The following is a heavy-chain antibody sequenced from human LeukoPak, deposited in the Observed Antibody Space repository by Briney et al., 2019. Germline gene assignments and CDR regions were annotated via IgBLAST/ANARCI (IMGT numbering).Heavy chain of an antibody. V-gene: IGHV3-30-3*01. D-gene: IGHD6-19*01. J-gene: IGHJ4*02. Sequence: GGSLRLSCAASGFTFSSYAMHWVRPAPGKGLEWVAVISYDGSNKYYADSVKGRFTISRDNSKNTLYLQMNSLRAEDTAVYYCARDIALSSGWAPSDYWGQGTLVTVSS. CDR3: ARDIALSSGWAPSDY. CDR1: GFTFSSYA. CDR2: ISYDGSNK.